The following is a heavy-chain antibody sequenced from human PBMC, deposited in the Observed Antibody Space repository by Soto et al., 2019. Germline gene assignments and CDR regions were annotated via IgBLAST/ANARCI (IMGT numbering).Heavy chain of an antibody. CDR1: GFTFSSYG. J-gene: IGHJ6*02. CDR2: IWYDGSNK. CDR3: ARERIYGDYVYYGMDV. D-gene: IGHD2-15*01. V-gene: IGHV3-33*01. Sequence: HPGGSLRLSCAASGFTFSSYGMHWVRQAPGKGLEWVAVIWYDGSNKYYADSVKGRFTISRDNSKNTLYLQMNSLRAEDTAVYYCARERIYGDYVYYGMDVWGQGTTVTVSS.